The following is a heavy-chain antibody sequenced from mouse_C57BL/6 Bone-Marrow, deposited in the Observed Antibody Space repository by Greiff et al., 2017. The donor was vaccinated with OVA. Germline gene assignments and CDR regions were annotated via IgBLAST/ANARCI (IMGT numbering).Heavy chain of an antibody. Sequence: QVQLQQSGAELVRPGASVKLSCKASGYTFTDYYINWVKQRPGQGLEWIARIYPGSGNTYYNEKFKGKATLTAEKSSSTAYMQLSSLTSEDSAVYFCARDGRAPYWGQGTTLTVSS. D-gene: IGHD1-1*02. CDR3: ARDGRAPY. J-gene: IGHJ2*01. V-gene: IGHV1-76*01. CDR2: IYPGSGNT. CDR1: GYTFTDYY.